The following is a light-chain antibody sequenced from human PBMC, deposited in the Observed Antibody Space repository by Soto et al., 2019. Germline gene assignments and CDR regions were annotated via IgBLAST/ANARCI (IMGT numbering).Light chain of an antibody. CDR3: QQYNNWPLWT. CDR1: QSVGSY. Sequence: EIVLTQSPATLSLSPGERATLSCRASQSVGSYLAWYQQKPGQAPRLLVYGASTRPTGIPTRFSGSGSGTEFTLTISSLQSEDFAVYYCQQYNNWPLWTFGQGTKVDIK. CDR2: GAS. V-gene: IGKV3-15*01. J-gene: IGKJ1*01.